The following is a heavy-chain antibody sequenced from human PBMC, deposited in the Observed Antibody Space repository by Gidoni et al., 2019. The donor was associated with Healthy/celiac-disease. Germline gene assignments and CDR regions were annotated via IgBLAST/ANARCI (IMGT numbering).Heavy chain of an antibody. D-gene: IGHD2-21*02. CDR1: GGSFSGYY. Sequence: QVQLQQWGAGLLKPSETLSLTCAVYGGSFSGYYWSWIRQPPGKGLEWIGEINHSGSTNYNPSLKSRVTISVDTSKNQFSLKLSSVTAADTAVYYCARGDIVVVTAILAPFXYWGQGTLVTVSS. CDR3: ARGDIVVVTAILAPFXY. J-gene: IGHJ4*02. V-gene: IGHV4-34*01. CDR2: INHSGST.